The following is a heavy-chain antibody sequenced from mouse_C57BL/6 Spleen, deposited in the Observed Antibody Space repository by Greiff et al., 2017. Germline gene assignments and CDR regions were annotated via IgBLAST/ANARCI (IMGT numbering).Heavy chain of an antibody. Sequence: VQLQQPGAELVRPGSSVKLSCKASGYTFTSYWMHWVKQRPIQGLEWIGNIDPSDSETHYNQKFKDKATLTVDKSSSTADMQLSSLTSEDSAVYYCARDYYGSRGFAYWGQGTLVTVSA. D-gene: IGHD1-1*01. V-gene: IGHV1-52*01. CDR1: GYTFTSYW. CDR3: ARDYYGSRGFAY. CDR2: IDPSDSET. J-gene: IGHJ3*01.